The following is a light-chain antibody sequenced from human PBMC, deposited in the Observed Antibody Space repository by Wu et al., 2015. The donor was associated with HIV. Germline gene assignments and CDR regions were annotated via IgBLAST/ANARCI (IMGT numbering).Light chain of an antibody. J-gene: IGKJ5*01. CDR1: QSVRNR. Sequence: EIVLTQTPGTLSLSPGDRATLSCRASQSVRNRLAWYQQRPGQPPRLLIFNASLRATGIPDRFSGSGSGTDFTLTISSLEPEDSAIYYCQQRTNWPLISFGPGTRLEIK. V-gene: IGKV3-11*01. CDR2: NAS. CDR3: QQRTNWPLIS.